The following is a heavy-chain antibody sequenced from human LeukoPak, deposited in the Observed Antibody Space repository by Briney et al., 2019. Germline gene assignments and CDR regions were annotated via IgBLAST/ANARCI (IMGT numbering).Heavy chain of an antibody. CDR3: ARVIGHDFWSGSYPAYFDY. V-gene: IGHV4-39*07. CDR1: GVSISSSSYY. D-gene: IGHD3-3*01. CDR2: IYYGGSA. J-gene: IGHJ4*02. Sequence: SETLSLTCTVSGVSISSSSYYWGWIRQPPGKGLEWIGSIYYGGSAYYNPSLKSRVTISVDTSKNQFSLKLSAVTAADTAVYYCARVIGHDFWSGSYPAYFDYWGQGTLVTVSS.